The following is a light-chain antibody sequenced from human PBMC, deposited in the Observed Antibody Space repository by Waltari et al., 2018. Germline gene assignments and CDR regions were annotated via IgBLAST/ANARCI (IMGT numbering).Light chain of an antibody. CDR2: GAS. V-gene: IGKV3-15*01. Sequence: ETVMTQSPATLSVSPGESATLSCRASQSVSSNLSWYQQKPGQAPRLLIYGASTRATGIPARFSGSGSGTEFTLTISSLQSEDFAVYYCQQYNNWPLTFGPGTKVDIK. J-gene: IGKJ3*01. CDR3: QQYNNWPLT. CDR1: QSVSSN.